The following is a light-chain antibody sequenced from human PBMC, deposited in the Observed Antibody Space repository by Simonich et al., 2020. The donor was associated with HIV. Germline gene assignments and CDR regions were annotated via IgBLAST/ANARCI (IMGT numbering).Light chain of an antibody. CDR2: AAS. J-gene: IGKJ4*01. V-gene: IGKV3-15*01. CDR1: QSVSSY. Sequence: EIVLTQSLATLSLSPGERATLSCRASQSVSSYLAWYQQKPGQAPRLLIYAASTRATGIPARFSGSGSGTEFTLTISSLQSEDFAVYYCQQYNNWPLLTFGGGTKVEIK. CDR3: QQYNNWPLLT.